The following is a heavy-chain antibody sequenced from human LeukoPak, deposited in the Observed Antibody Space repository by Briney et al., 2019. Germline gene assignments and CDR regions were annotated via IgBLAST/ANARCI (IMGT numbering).Heavy chain of an antibody. V-gene: IGHV1-69*04. Sequence: ASVKVSCKASGGTFSSYAISWVRQATGQGLEWMGRIIPILGIANYAQKFQGRVTITADKSTSTAYMELSSLRSEDTAVYYCASPYLVTYYYDSSGYDYYGMDVWGQGTTVTVSS. J-gene: IGHJ6*02. CDR2: IIPILGIA. D-gene: IGHD3-22*01. CDR1: GGTFSSYA. CDR3: ASPYLVTYYYDSSGYDYYGMDV.